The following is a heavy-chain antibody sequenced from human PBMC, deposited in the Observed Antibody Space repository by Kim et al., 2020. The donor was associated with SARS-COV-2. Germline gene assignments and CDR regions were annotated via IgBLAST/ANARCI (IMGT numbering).Heavy chain of an antibody. Sequence: YNEYAQSVKSRITINPDKSKNQYSLQLNSVTPADAAVYYCARHRAWSFDLWGRGTLVTVSS. J-gene: IGHJ2*01. CDR2: YN. V-gene: IGHV6-1*01. CDR3: ARHRAWSFDL.